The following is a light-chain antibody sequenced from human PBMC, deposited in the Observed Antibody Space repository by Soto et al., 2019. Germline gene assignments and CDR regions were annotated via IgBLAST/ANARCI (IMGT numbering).Light chain of an antibody. CDR3: QQANSFPIT. Sequence: DIPMTQSPSSVSASVGARLTISCRASQGISSWLAWYQQKPGRAPKLLIYAASSLQSGGPSRFSGSGSGTDLTLTISSLQPVDFATDYSQQANSFPITFGQGTRLEI. CDR1: QGISSW. CDR2: AAS. V-gene: IGKV1D-12*01. J-gene: IGKJ5*01.